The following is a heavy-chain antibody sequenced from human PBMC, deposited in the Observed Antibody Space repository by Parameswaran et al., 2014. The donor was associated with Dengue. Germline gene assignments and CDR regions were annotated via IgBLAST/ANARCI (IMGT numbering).Heavy chain of an antibody. Sequence: RWIRQPPGKGLEWVGRIKGKSDGGTTDYAAPVKGRVNISRDDSKNTLFPQLNSLKTEDTAMYYCTTHYYDSSGYNWGQGTLVTVSS. V-gene: IGHV3-15*01. CDR2: IKGKSDGGTT. J-gene: IGHJ4*02. D-gene: IGHD3-22*01. CDR3: TTHYYDSSGYN.